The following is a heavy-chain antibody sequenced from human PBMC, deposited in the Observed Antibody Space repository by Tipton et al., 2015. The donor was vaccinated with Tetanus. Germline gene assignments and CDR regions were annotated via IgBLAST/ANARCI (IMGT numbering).Heavy chain of an antibody. CDR2: INQSGST. D-gene: IGHD6-13*01. J-gene: IGHJ6*02. Sequence: LRLSCAVSGGSLSGFYWGWIRQPPGKGLEWIGEINQSGSTNDNPSLKSRVTISVDTSKNQFSLKLSSVTAADTAVYYCARGQAAGFTVGYYYYYYGMDVWGQGTTVTVSS. CDR1: GGSLSGFY. CDR3: ARGQAAGFTVGYYYYYYGMDV. V-gene: IGHV4-34*01.